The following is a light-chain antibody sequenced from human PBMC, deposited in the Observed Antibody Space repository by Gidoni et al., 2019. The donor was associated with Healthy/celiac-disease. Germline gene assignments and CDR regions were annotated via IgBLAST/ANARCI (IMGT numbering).Light chain of an antibody. V-gene: IGKV3-15*01. Sequence: EIVMTQSPATLSVSPGERATLSCRASQSVSSNLAWYQQKPGQAPRLLIYGASTRATGIPARFSGSGSGPEFTLTIRSLQSEDFAVYYCQQYNNWPYTFGQGTKLEIK. J-gene: IGKJ2*01. CDR3: QQYNNWPYT. CDR1: QSVSSN. CDR2: GAS.